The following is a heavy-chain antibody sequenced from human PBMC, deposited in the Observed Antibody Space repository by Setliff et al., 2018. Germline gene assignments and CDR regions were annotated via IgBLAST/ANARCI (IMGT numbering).Heavy chain of an antibody. J-gene: IGHJ4*02. CDR3: ARGRDFWSGYLVY. CDR2: INPNSGGT. D-gene: IGHD3-3*01. V-gene: IGHV1-2*04. Sequence: ASVKVSCKASGYTFTGYYMHWVRQAPGRGLGWMGWINPNSGGTNYAQKFQGWVTMTRDTSISTAYMELSRLRSDDTAVYYCARGRDFWSGYLVYWGQGTLVTVSS. CDR1: GYTFTGYY.